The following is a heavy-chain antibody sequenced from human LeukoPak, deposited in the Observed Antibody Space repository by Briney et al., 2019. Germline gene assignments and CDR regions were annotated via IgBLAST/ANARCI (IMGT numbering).Heavy chain of an antibody. V-gene: IGHV3-66*01. CDR2: IYCGGST. CDR3: ARVRTVTYGGNVFDM. D-gene: IGHD4-23*01. J-gene: IGHJ3*02. Sequence: GGSLRLSCAASGFTVSSNYMSWVRQAPGKGLEWVSVIYCGGSTNYADSAKGRFTISRHNSKNTLHLLVNTLRAEDKAVYYCARVRTVTYGGNVFDMWGEKTIVTVSS. CDR1: GFTVSSNY.